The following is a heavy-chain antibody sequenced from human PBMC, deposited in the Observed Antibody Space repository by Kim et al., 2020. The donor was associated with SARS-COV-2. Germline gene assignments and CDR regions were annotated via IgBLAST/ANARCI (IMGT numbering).Heavy chain of an antibody. V-gene: IGHV4-59*08. CDR3: ARQNYDSSGYYPISFAY. CDR2: IYYSVRT. CDR1: GGSISSYY. D-gene: IGHD3-22*01. Sequence: SETLSLTCTVSGGSISSYYWSWIRQPPGKGLEWIGYIYYSVRTNYKPSLKSRVTISVDTSKNQFSLKLSSVTAADTAVYFCARQNYDSSGYYPISFAYWG. J-gene: IGHJ4*01.